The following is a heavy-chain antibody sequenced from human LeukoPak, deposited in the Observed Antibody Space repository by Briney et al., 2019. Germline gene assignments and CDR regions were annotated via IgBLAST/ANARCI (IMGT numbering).Heavy chain of an antibody. CDR3: ARGHGPHIVVVTAIRTGDAFDI. D-gene: IGHD2-21*02. V-gene: IGHV4-39*07. J-gene: IGHJ3*02. Sequence: SETLSLTCTVSGDSISRSLYYWGWIRQPPGKGLEWIGTIYYSGSTYYNPSLKSRVTISVDTSKNQFSLKLSSVTAADTAVYYCARGHGPHIVVVTAIRTGDAFDIWGQGTMVTVSS. CDR1: GDSISRSLYY. CDR2: IYYSGST.